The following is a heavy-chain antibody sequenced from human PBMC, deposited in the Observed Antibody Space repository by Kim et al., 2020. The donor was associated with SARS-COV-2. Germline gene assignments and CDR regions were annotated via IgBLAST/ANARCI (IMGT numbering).Heavy chain of an antibody. CDR2: ILKDGTSA. D-gene: IGHD2-21*02. J-gene: IGHJ5*02. CDR3: ARDGTCPDKVCYSGQIDL. Sequence: GGSLRLSCAASGFTFSGHGMHWVRQAPGKGLEWVSVILKDGTSADYADSVKGRFTISRDNSKNTLFLQMKSLRAEDTAIYYCARDGTCPDKVCYSGQIDLWGRGTLVTVSS. V-gene: IGHV3-30*03. CDR1: GFTFSGHG.